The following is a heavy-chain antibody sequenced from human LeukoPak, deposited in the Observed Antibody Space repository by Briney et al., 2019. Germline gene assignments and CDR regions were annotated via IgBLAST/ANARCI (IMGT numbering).Heavy chain of an antibody. CDR3: AREGYSSGWYGGWYYFDY. V-gene: IGHV6-1*01. CDR1: GDSVSSNSAA. D-gene: IGHD6-19*01. J-gene: IGHJ4*02. CDR2: TYYRSKWYN. Sequence: SQTLSLTCAISGDSVSSNSAAWNWTRQSPSRGLEWLGRTYYRSKWYNDYAVSVKSRITINPDTSKNQFSLQLNSVTPEDTAVYYCAREGYSSGWYGGWYYFDYWGQGTLVTVSS.